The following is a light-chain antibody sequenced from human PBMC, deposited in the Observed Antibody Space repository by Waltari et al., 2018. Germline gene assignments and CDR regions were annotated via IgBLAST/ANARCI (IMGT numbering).Light chain of an antibody. V-gene: IGLV1-47*01. Sequence: QSVLTQPPPAPGPPGRTAPTLCSGRHSNIGANFVSWFQQLPETAPKLLIYRNDQRPSGVPDRFSGSKSVTSASLAISGLRSEDEASYYCASWDDNLSGSLFGGGTKLTVL. CDR1: HSNIGANF. CDR3: ASWDDNLSGSL. CDR2: RND. J-gene: IGLJ2*01.